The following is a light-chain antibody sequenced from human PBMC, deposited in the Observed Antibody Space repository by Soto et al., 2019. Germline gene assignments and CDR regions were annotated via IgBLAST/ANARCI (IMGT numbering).Light chain of an antibody. Sequence: EIVLTQSPATLSLSPGERATLSCRASQSIGRYLAWYQQKPGQATRLLNYDASNKAAGIPARFSGSGSGTDFTLTNSSLEPEDFAVYYCHQRSSWPLTFGGGTKVEI. CDR3: HQRSSWPLT. J-gene: IGKJ4*01. V-gene: IGKV3-11*01. CDR1: QSIGRY. CDR2: DAS.